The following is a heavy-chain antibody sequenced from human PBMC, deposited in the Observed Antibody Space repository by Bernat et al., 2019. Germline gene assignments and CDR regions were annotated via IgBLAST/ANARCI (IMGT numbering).Heavy chain of an antibody. CDR3: AHTQCLITVTHGYYYYYMDV. J-gene: IGHJ6*03. CDR1: GFSLSTSGVG. D-gene: IGHD4-4*01. Sequence: QITLKESGPTLVKPTQTLTLTCTFSGFSLSTSGVGVGWIRQPPGKALEWLALIYWDDDKRYSPSLKSRLTITKDTSKNQVVLNMTNMDPVDTATYYCAHTQCLITVTHGYYYYYMDVWGKGTTVTVSS. V-gene: IGHV2-5*02. CDR2: IYWDDDK.